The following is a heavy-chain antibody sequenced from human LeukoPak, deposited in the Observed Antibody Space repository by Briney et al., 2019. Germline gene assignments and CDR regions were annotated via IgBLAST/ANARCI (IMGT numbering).Heavy chain of an antibody. CDR1: GFTFSSYG. Sequence: GGSLRLSCAASGFTFSSYGMHWVRQAPGKGLEWVAVISYDGSNKYYADSVKGRFTISRDNSKNMLYLQMNSLRPEDTAVYYYARGPYGGNFKLIDYWGQGTLVTVSS. V-gene: IGHV3-30*03. CDR3: ARGPYGGNFKLIDY. D-gene: IGHD4-23*01. J-gene: IGHJ4*02. CDR2: ISYDGSNK.